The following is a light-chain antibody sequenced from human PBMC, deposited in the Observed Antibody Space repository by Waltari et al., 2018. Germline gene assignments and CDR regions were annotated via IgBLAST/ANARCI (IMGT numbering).Light chain of an antibody. J-gene: IGLJ2*01. Sequence: QSVLTQPPSVSGAPRERVTISCSGSSSNIGRKPVEWYQQLPGRAPKLVIHYDDLLPSGVAGRFSGSKSGTSDALAISGLQSEDEADYYCAAWDDSLNGPVFGGGTKLTVL. V-gene: IGLV1-36*01. CDR2: YDD. CDR1: SSNIGRKP. CDR3: AAWDDSLNGPV.